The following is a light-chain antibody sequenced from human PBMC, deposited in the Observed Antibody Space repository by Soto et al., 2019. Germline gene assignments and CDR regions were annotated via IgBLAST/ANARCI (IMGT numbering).Light chain of an antibody. CDR2: EGS. V-gene: IGLV2-23*03. CDR3: CSYAGSSTFPYV. J-gene: IGLJ1*01. Sequence: QSALAQPASVSGSPGQSITISCTGTSSDVGSYKLVSWYQQHPGKAPKLMIYEGSKRPSGVSNRFSGSKSGNTASLTISGLQAEDEADYYCCSYAGSSTFPYVFGNGTKVTVL. CDR1: SSDVGSYKL.